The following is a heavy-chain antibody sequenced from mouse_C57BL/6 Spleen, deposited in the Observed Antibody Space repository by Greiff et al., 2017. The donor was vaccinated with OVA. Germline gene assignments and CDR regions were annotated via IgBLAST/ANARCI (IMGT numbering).Heavy chain of an antibody. J-gene: IGHJ4*01. V-gene: IGHV1-63*01. CDR2: IYPGGGYT. CDR3: ARTGTYAMDY. CDR1: GYTFTNYW. D-gene: IGHD4-1*01. Sequence: VQVVESGAELVRPGTSVKMSCKASGYTFTNYWIGWAKQRPGHGLEWIGDIYPGGGYTNYNEKFKGKATLTADKSSSTAYMQFSSLTSEDSAIYYCARTGTYAMDYWGQGTSVTVSS.